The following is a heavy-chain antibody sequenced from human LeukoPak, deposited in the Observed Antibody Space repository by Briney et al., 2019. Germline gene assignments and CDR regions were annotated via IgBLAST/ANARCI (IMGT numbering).Heavy chain of an antibody. V-gene: IGHV3-23*01. D-gene: IGHD3-3*01. CDR1: GFTFSSYS. CDR3: ARADITIFGVVNPGAFDI. J-gene: IGHJ3*02. CDR2: INDGVGRA. Sequence: GGSLRLSCAASGFTFSSYSMNWVRQAPGKGLEWVSAINDGVGRAFYADAVRGRFTISRDNSQNTLYLQMNSLRAEDTAVYYCARADITIFGVVNPGAFDIWGQGTMVTVSS.